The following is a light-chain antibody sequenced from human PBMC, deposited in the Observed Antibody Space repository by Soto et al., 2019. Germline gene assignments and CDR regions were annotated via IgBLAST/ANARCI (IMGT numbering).Light chain of an antibody. CDR3: QQYHSYPAS. CDR1: QGISSF. V-gene: IGKV1-16*01. Sequence: DIQMTQSPSSLSASVGDRVTITCRASQGISSFLAWFQQKPGKAPKSLIYDASTLQSGVSSRFSGSGSDTHCTLTISSLQPEDFATYYCQQYHSYPASFGQGTKGEIK. J-gene: IGKJ1*01. CDR2: DAS.